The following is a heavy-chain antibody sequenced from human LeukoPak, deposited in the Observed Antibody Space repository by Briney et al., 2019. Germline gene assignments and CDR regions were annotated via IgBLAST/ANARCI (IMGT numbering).Heavy chain of an antibody. CDR3: ARDYCSSTSCLFDY. D-gene: IGHD2-2*01. Sequence: ASVKVSCKASGYTFTGYHMHWVRQAPGRGLEWMGRINPNSGDTNYAQKFQGRVTMTRDTSTSTAYMDLSRLRSDDTAVYYCARDYCSSTSCLFDYWGQGTLVTVSS. J-gene: IGHJ4*02. CDR2: INPNSGDT. CDR1: GYTFTGYH. V-gene: IGHV1-2*06.